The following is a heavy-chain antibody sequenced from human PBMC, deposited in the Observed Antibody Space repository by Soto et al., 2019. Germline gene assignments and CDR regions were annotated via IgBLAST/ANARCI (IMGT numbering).Heavy chain of an antibody. D-gene: IGHD2-15*01. CDR2: ISSSSSYI. V-gene: IGHV3-21*01. J-gene: IGHJ2*01. CDR1: GFTFSSYS. Sequence: LRLSCAASGFTFSSYSMNWVRQAPGKGLEWVSSISSSSSYIYYADSVKGRFTISRDNAKNSLYLQMNSLRAEDTAVYYCARDANSGGYCSGGSCPNWYFDLWGRGTLVTVSS. CDR3: ARDANSGGYCSGGSCPNWYFDL.